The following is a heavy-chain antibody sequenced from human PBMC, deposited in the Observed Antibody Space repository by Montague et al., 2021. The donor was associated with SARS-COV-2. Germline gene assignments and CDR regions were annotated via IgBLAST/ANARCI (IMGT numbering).Heavy chain of an antibody. D-gene: IGHD3-16*01. Sequence: SLRLSCAASGFSFAGYALSWVRQAPGQGLEWVSGISGGGASTYYGDSVQGRFTISRDNSKNTVYLQMNSLRAEDTAVYYCAKHSAFRPYYCDMRVWGQGTTVTVSS. CDR3: AKHSAFRPYYCDMRV. CDR2: ISGGGAST. J-gene: IGHJ6*02. CDR1: GFSFAGYA. V-gene: IGHV3-23*01.